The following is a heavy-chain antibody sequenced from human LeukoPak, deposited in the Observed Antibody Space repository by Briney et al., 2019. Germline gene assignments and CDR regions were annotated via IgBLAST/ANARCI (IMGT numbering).Heavy chain of an antibody. CDR3: ARLIAAAGMDY. Sequence: PSETLSLTCTVSGVSISSTSYYWGWIRQPPGKGLEWIASIYYSGSTYYNPSLKSRVTISVDKSKNQFSLKLSSVTAADTAVYYCARLIAAAGMDYWGQGTLVTVSS. CDR1: GVSISSTSYY. V-gene: IGHV4-39*07. J-gene: IGHJ4*02. CDR2: IYYSGST. D-gene: IGHD6-13*01.